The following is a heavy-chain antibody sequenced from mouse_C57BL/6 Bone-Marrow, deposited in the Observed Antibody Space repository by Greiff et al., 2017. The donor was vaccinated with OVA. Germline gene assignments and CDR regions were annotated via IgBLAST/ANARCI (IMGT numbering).Heavy chain of an antibody. CDR2: INPSTGGT. Sequence: EVQLQQSGPELVKPGASVKISCKASGYSFTGYYMNWVKQSPEKSLEWIGEINPSTGGTTYNQKFKAQSTLTVDKYTSTDYMQLKRLTYEDAAVYCGARAYYGIDWMAYWGQGTLVTVSA. CDR1: GYSFTGYY. V-gene: IGHV1-42*01. J-gene: IGHJ3*01. D-gene: IGHD2-10*01. CDR3: ARAYYGIDWMAY.